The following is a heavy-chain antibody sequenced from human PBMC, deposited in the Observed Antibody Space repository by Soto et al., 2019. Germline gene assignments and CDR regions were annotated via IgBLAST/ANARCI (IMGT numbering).Heavy chain of an antibody. V-gene: IGHV4-59*01. CDR3: ARDLVVTAFHGMDV. D-gene: IGHD2-15*01. CDR1: GGSISSYY. CDR2: IYYSGST. Sequence: SETLSLTXTVSGGSISSYYWSWIRQPPGKGLEWIGYIYYSGSTNYNPSLKSRVTISVDTSKNQFSLKLSSVTAADTAVYYCARDLVVTAFHGMDVWGQGTTVTVSS. J-gene: IGHJ6*02.